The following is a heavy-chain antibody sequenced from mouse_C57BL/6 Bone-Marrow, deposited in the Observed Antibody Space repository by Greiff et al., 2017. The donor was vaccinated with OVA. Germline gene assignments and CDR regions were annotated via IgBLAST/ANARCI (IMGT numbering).Heavy chain of an antibody. CDR2: IHPNSGST. CDR3: ARGNYSNYVGYYAMDY. Sequence: QVQLQQPGAELVKPGASVKLSCKASGYTFTSYWMHWVKQRPGQGLEWIGMIHPNSGSTNYNEKFKSKATLTVDKSSSTAYMQLSSLTSEDSAVYYCARGNYSNYVGYYAMDYWGQGTSVTVSS. D-gene: IGHD2-5*01. V-gene: IGHV1-64*01. J-gene: IGHJ4*01. CDR1: GYTFTSYW.